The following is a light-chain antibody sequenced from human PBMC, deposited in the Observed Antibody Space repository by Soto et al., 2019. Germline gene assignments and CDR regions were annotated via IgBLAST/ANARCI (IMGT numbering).Light chain of an antibody. J-gene: IGKJ5*01. V-gene: IGKV1-9*01. Sequence: IQLTQSPSSLSASVGYRVTITWRASQGISSYLAWYQQKPGKAPKLLIYVASTLQSGVPSRFSGSGSGTEFSLTITCLQPEDFATYYCQYLNGVPTITFGQGTRLEI. CDR3: QYLNGVPTIT. CDR1: QGISSY. CDR2: VAS.